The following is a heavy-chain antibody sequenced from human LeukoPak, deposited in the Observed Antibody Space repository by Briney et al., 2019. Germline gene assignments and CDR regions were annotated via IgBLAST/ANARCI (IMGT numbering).Heavy chain of an antibody. CDR3: AKGDRSAVTPARPLYY. CDR1: GFAFSSYG. CDR2: IRYDGSNK. Sequence: GGSLRLSCAASGFAFSSYGMHWVRQAPGKGLEWVAFIRYDGSNKYYADSVKGRFTISRDNSKNTLYLQMNSLRAEDTAVYYCAKGDRSAVTPARPLYYWGQGTLVTVSS. V-gene: IGHV3-30*02. J-gene: IGHJ4*02. D-gene: IGHD6-6*01.